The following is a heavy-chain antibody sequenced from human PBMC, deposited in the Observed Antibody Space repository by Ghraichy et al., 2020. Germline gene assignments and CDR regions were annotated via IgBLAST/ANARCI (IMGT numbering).Heavy chain of an antibody. V-gene: IGHV4-34*01. J-gene: IGHJ4*02. CDR1: GGSFSGYY. CDR2: INHSGST. D-gene: IGHD2-21*02. Sequence: SETLSLTCAVYGGSFSGYYWSWIRQPPGKGLEWIGEINHSGSTNYNPSLKSRVTISVDTSKNQFSLKLSSVTAADTAVYYCARGRSEGVTAFPFDYWGQGTLVTVSS. CDR3: ARGRSEGVTAFPFDY.